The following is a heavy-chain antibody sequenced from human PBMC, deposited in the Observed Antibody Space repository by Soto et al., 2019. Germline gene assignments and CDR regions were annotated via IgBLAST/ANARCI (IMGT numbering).Heavy chain of an antibody. J-gene: IGHJ6*02. D-gene: IGHD3-3*01. CDR1: GGTFSSYA. CDR3: ARDAISAEGYGMDV. CDR2: IIPIFGTA. V-gene: IGHV1-69*13. Sequence: GASVKVSCKASGGTFSSYATSWVRQAPGQGLEWMGGIIPIFGTANYAQKFQGRVTITADESTSTAYMELSSLRSEDTAVYYCARDAISAEGYGMDVWGQGTTVTVSS.